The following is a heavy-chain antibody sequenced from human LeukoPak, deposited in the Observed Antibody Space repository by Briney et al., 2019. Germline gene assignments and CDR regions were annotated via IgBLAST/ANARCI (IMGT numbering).Heavy chain of an antibody. D-gene: IGHD5-24*01. V-gene: IGHV4-39*07. Sequence: SETLSLTCTVSGGSISSSTYYWGWIRQPPGKGLEWIGTIYYSGSTYYNPSLKSRVTISVDTSKNQFSLKLSSVTAADTAVYYCARGVRWLQLSYFDYWGQGTLVTVSS. CDR3: ARGVRWLQLSYFDY. J-gene: IGHJ4*02. CDR1: GGSISSSTYY. CDR2: IYYSGST.